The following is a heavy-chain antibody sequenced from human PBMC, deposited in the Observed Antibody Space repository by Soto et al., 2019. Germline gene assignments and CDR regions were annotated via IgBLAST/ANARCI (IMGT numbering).Heavy chain of an antibody. D-gene: IGHD3-22*01. CDR1: GYTFTSYY. CDR2: INPSGGTT. CDR3: ARTYYYDSSGYYQPRKFDGFDI. Sequence: ASVKVSCKASGYTFTSYYIHWVRQAPGQELQWLGIINPSGGTTSYPQKFKGRVTMTSKTSTSTVYMELSSLSSEDTAVYYCARTYYYDSSGYYQPRKFDGFDIWG. J-gene: IGHJ3*02. V-gene: IGHV1-46*01.